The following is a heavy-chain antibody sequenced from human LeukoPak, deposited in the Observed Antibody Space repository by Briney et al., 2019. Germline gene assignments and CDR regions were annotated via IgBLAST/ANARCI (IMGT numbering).Heavy chain of an antibody. Sequence: PSETLSLTCTVSGGSISSYYWSWIRQPPGKGLEWIGYIYYSGSTNYNPSLKSRVTISVDTSKNQFSLKLSSVTAADTAVYYCAGGGGPWYFDLWGRGILVTVSS. CDR3: AGGGGPWYFDL. CDR1: GGSISSYY. CDR2: IYYSGST. J-gene: IGHJ2*01. V-gene: IGHV4-59*01.